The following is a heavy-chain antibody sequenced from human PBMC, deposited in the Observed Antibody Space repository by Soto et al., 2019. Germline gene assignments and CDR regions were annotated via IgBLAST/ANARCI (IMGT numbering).Heavy chain of an antibody. CDR3: ARDLIPSSDAFDI. D-gene: IGHD2-8*01. CDR1: GFTVSSNY. J-gene: IGHJ3*02. V-gene: IGHV3-53*04. CDR2: IYSGGST. Sequence: GGSLRLSCAASGFTVSSNYMSWVRQAPGKGLEWVSVIYSGGSTYYADSVKGRFTISRHNSKNTLYLQMSSLRAEDTAVYYCARDLIPSSDAFDIWGQGTMVTVSS.